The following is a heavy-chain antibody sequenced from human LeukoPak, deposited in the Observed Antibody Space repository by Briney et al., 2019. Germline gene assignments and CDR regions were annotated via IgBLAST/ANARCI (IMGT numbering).Heavy chain of an antibody. D-gene: IGHD1-1*01. CDR1: GFPFRDYR. CDR2: ICISRGNT. CDR3: EKDHNYAFDN. J-gene: IGHJ4*02. Sequence: GGSLRLSCIASGFPFRDYRMNWVRQAPGKGLERISYICISRGNTKYADSVKGRFTISADNARNSLYLQMNSLRVEDTAVYYCEKDHNYAFDNWGQGTLVSVSS. V-gene: IGHV3-48*04.